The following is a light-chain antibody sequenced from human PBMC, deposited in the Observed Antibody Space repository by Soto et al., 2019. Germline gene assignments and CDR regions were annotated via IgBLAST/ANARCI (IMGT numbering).Light chain of an antibody. V-gene: IGKV3-11*01. CDR2: DAS. CDR1: QSVSSY. CDR3: QQRSNWPRLT. J-gene: IGKJ4*01. Sequence: EIVLTQSPATLSVSPGDRATLSCRASQSVSSYLAWYQKKPGQAPRLLIYDASNRATGIPARFSGSGSGTDFTLTISSLEPEDFAVYYCQQRSNWPRLTFGGGTKVDIK.